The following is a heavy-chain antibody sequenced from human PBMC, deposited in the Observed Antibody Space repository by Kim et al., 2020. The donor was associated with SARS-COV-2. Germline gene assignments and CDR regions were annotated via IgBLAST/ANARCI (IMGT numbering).Heavy chain of an antibody. Sequence: YSPSFQGQVTISADKAISTAYLQWSSLKASDTAMYYCARLPDILTGPVDYWGQGTLVTVSS. CDR3: ARLPDILTGPVDY. D-gene: IGHD3-9*01. J-gene: IGHJ4*02. V-gene: IGHV5-51*01.